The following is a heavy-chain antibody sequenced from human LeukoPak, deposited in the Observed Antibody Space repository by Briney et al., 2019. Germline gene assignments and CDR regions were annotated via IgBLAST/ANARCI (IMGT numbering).Heavy chain of an antibody. CDR2: IIASGDNT. CDR1: GFTFSTYA. CDR3: ARGSRGNYDY. J-gene: IGHJ4*02. D-gene: IGHD1-7*01. V-gene: IGHV3-23*01. Sequence: GGSLGLSCAASGFTFSTYAMAWVRQAPGKGLEWVSSIIASGDNTYYADSVKGRFTISRDNSKNTLYLQMNSLRAEDTAVYYCARGSRGNYDYWGQGTLVTVSS.